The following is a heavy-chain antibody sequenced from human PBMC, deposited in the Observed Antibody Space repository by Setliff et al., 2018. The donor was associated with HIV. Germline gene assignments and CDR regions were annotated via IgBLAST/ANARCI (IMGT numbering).Heavy chain of an antibody. Sequence: SETLSLTCAVYGGSFSGYYWSWIRQPPGKGLEWIGEVTHSGRTNYNPSLESRVTTSVDTSKKQFSLRLTSVTAADTAVYYCARSIVPVASGYYYMDVWGKGTTVTVSS. CDR2: VTHSGRT. J-gene: IGHJ6*03. CDR3: ARSIVPVASGYYYMDV. V-gene: IGHV4-34*01. D-gene: IGHD3-3*01. CDR1: GGSFSGYY.